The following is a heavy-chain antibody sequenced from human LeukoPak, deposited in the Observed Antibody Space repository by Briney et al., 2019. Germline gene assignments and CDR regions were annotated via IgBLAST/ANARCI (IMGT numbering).Heavy chain of an antibody. Sequence: GGSLRLSCAASGFTFSTYSMNWVRQAPGKGLEWVAVISYDGSNKYYADSVKGRFTISRDNSKNTLYLQMNSLRAEDTAVYYCARSDDYWGQGTLVTVSS. CDR1: GFTFSTYS. CDR3: ARSDDY. V-gene: IGHV3-30*03. CDR2: ISYDGSNK. J-gene: IGHJ4*02.